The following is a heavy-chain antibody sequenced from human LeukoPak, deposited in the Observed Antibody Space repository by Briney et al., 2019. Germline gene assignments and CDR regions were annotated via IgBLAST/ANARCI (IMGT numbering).Heavy chain of an antibody. J-gene: IGHJ1*01. D-gene: IGHD3-10*01. CDR1: GYTLTELS. CDR3: ATDYYYGSGSHGDFQH. CDR2: FDPEDGET. V-gene: IGHV1-24*01. Sequence: GASVKVSCKVSGYTLTELSMHWVPQAPGKGLEWMGGFDPEDGETIYAQKFQGRVTMTEDTSTDTAYMELSSLRSEDTAVYYCATDYYYGSGSHGDFQHWGQGTLVTVSS.